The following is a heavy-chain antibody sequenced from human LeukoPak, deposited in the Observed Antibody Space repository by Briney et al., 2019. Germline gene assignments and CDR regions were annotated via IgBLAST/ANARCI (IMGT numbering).Heavy chain of an antibody. J-gene: IGHJ4*02. Sequence: SETLSLTCTVSGGSISSYYWSWIRQPPGKGLEWIGYIYDSGSTNYNPSLKSRVTMSLETSKNQFSLKLSSVTAANTAVYYCARSRGIISDSTLDYWGQGTLVTVSS. CDR3: ARSRGIISDSTLDY. CDR2: IYDSGST. CDR1: GGSISSYY. V-gene: IGHV4-59*08. D-gene: IGHD6-13*01.